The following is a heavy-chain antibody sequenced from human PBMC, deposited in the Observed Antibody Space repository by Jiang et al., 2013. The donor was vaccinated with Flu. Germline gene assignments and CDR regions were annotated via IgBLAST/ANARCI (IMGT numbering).Heavy chain of an antibody. CDR3: ARNEGETGIAAPRFDY. V-gene: IGHV1-69*01. Sequence: SGAEVKKPGSSVKVSCKASGGTFSSYAISWVRQAPGQGLEWMGGIIPIFGTANYAQKFQGRVTITADESTSTAYMELSSLRSEDTAVYYCARNEGETGIAAPRFDYWGQGTLVTVSS. CDR1: GGTFSSYA. D-gene: IGHD6-13*01. J-gene: IGHJ4*02. CDR2: IIPIFGTA.